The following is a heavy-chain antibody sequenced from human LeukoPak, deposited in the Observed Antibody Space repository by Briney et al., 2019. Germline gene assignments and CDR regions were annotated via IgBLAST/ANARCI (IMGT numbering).Heavy chain of an antibody. J-gene: IGHJ4*02. V-gene: IGHV4-59*01. CDR1: GGSISSYY. Sequence: SETLSLTCTVSGGSISSYYWSWIRQPPGKGLEWIGYIYYSGSTNYNPSLKSRVTISVDTSKNQFSLKLSSVTAADTAVYYCARESSNYNILTGYYNYFDYWGQGTLVTVSS. D-gene: IGHD3-9*01. CDR2: IYYSGST. CDR3: ARESSNYNILTGYYNYFDY.